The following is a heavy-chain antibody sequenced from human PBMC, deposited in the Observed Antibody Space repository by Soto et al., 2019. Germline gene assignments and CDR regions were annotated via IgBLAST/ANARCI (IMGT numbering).Heavy chain of an antibody. J-gene: IGHJ6*02. CDR1: GFTFSSYG. V-gene: IGHV3-33*01. Sequence: GGSLRLSCAASGFTFSSYGMHWVRQAPGKGLEWVAVIWYDGSNKYYADSVKGRFTISRDNSKNTLYLQMNSLRAEDTAVYYCARDDAGYSYGTYYYGMDVWGQGTTVTVSS. CDR2: IWYDGSNK. CDR3: ARDDAGYSYGTYYYGMDV. D-gene: IGHD5-18*01.